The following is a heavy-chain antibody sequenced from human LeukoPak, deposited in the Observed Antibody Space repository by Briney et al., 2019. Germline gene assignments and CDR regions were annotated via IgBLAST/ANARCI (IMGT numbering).Heavy chain of an antibody. CDR2: ISSSSSTI. V-gene: IGHV3-48*02. Sequence: GESLRLSCAASGFTFSSYSMNWVRQAPGKGLEWVSYISSSSSTIYYADSVKGRFTISRDNAKNSLYLQMNSLRDEDTAVYYCARDPDRYSSSLFDYWGQGTLVTVSS. D-gene: IGHD6-13*01. CDR1: GFTFSSYS. J-gene: IGHJ4*02. CDR3: ARDPDRYSSSLFDY.